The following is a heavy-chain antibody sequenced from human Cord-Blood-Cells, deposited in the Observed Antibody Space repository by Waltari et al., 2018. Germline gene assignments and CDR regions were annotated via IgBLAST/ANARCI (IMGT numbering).Heavy chain of an antibody. J-gene: IGHJ4*02. CDR2: INHSGST. CDR3: ARMVSVRGVIFDY. CDR1: GGSFSGYY. D-gene: IGHD3-10*01. Sequence: QVQLQQWGAGLLKPSETLSLTCAVYGGSFSGYYWSWIRQPPGKGLEWIGEINHSGSTNYNPSLKRRVTISVDTSKNQFSLKLSSVTAADTAVYYCARMVSVRGVIFDYWSQGTLVTVSS. V-gene: IGHV4-34*01.